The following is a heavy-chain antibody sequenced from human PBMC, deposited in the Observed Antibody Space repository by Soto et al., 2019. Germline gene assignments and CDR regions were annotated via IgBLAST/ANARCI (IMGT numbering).Heavy chain of an antibody. V-gene: IGHV3-30-3*01. D-gene: IGHD3-22*01. CDR1: GFTFSSYA. J-gene: IGHJ6*02. CDR3: ARDRGGGYYWVINYCYYYGMDV. Sequence: QVQLVESGGGVVQPGRSLRLSCAASGFTFSSYAMHWVRQAPGKGLEWVAVISYDGSNKYYADSVKGRFTISRDNSKNTLYLQMNSLRAEDTAVYYCARDRGGGYYWVINYCYYYGMDVWGQGTTVTVSS. CDR2: ISYDGSNK.